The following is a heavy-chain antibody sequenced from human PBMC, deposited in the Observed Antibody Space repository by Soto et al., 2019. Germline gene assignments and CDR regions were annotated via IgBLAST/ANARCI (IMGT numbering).Heavy chain of an antibody. V-gene: IGHV3-23*01. Sequence: CSMRIACAASVVTFYTSALSWVRQAPGKGLEWVSAISANGQGIYYADSVRGRFTISRDNSKNTIFLHMDSLRAEDTAVYYCAKDRNYPRDQFHYWGQGTLVTVSS. CDR3: AKDRNYPRDQFHY. D-gene: IGHD1-7*01. CDR1: VVTFYTSA. CDR2: ISANGQGI. J-gene: IGHJ4*02.